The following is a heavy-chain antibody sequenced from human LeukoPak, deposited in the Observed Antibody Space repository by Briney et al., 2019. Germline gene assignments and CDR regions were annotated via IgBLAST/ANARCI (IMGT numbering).Heavy chain of an antibody. J-gene: IGHJ3*02. Sequence: GASVKVSCKASGYTFAGYVLNWVRQAPGQRLEWMGWINAGNGNTKYSQKFQDRVTITRDTSASTAYMELSSLRSEDTAIYYCARLAVSDSYDAFDIWGQGTLITVSS. V-gene: IGHV1-3*01. CDR2: INAGNGNT. CDR3: ARLAVSDSYDAFDI. D-gene: IGHD6-19*01. CDR1: GYTFAGYV.